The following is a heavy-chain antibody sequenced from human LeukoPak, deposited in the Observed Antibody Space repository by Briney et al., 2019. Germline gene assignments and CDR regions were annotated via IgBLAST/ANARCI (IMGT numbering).Heavy chain of an antibody. J-gene: IGHJ2*01. CDR1: GESFSGYY. Sequence: SETLSLTCAVYGESFSGYYWSWIRQPPGKGLEWIGEINHSGSTNYNPSLKSRATISVDTSKNQFSLKLSSVTAADTAVYYCARSGYSSSSAPRYWYFDLWGRGTLVTVSS. CDR2: INHSGST. V-gene: IGHV4-34*01. CDR3: ARSGYSSSSAPRYWYFDL. D-gene: IGHD6-6*01.